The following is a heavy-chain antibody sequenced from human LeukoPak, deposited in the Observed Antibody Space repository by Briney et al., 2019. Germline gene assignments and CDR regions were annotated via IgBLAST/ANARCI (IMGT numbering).Heavy chain of an antibody. J-gene: IGHJ5*02. CDR3: ARQSRYNWNYLSWFDP. CDR1: GVSMSSSSYC. CDR2: IDYSGST. D-gene: IGHD1-7*01. Sequence: SETLSLTCTVSGVSMSSSSYCWGWIRQPPGKGLEWIGSIDYSGSTYYNQSLKGRVTISVDTSKNQFSLKLSSVTAADTAVYYCARQSRYNWNYLSWFDPWGQGTLVTVSS. V-gene: IGHV4-39*01.